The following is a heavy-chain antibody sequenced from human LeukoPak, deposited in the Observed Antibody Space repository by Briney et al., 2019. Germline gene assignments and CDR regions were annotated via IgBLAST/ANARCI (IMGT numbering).Heavy chain of an antibody. Sequence: SETLSLTCTVSGGSISSGDYYWSWIRQPPGKGLEWIGYIYYSGSTYYNPSLKSRVTISVDTSKNQFSLKLSSVTAADTAVYYCARVSIRPLAFDIWGQGTMVTVSS. J-gene: IGHJ3*02. D-gene: IGHD3-9*01. CDR2: IYYSGST. CDR1: GGSISSGDYY. CDR3: ARVSIRPLAFDI. V-gene: IGHV4-30-4*08.